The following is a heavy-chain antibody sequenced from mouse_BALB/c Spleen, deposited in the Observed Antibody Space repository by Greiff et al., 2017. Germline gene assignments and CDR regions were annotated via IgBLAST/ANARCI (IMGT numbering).Heavy chain of an antibody. CDR1: GYSITSDYA. Sequence: EVKVEESGPGLVKPSQSLSLTCTVTGYSITSDYAWNWIRQFPGNKLEWMGYISYSGSTSYNPSLKSRISITRDTSKNQFFLQLNSVTTEDTATYYCARSGGNPYYFDYWGQGTTLTVSS. CDR3: ARSGGNPYYFDY. J-gene: IGHJ2*01. D-gene: IGHD2-1*01. V-gene: IGHV3-2*02. CDR2: ISYSGST.